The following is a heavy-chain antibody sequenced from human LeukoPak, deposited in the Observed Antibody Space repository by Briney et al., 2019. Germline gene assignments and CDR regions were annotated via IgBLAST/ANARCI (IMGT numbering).Heavy chain of an antibody. V-gene: IGHV4-39*01. Sequence: KPSETLSLTCTVSGGSISSSSYYWGWIRQPPGKGLEWIGSIYYSGSTYYNPSLKSRVTISVDTSKNQFSLKLSSVTAADTAVYYCARHVIDPPQGATVFDYWGQGTLITVSS. D-gene: IGHD2-15*01. CDR3: ARHVIDPPQGATVFDY. CDR1: GGSISSSSYY. CDR2: IYYSGST. J-gene: IGHJ4*02.